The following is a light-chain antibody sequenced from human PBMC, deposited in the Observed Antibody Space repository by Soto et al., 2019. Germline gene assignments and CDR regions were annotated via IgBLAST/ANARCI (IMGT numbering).Light chain of an antibody. CDR1: DLGSRD. Sequence: SYELTQAPSVSVAPGQTARITCGGADLGSRDVHWYQQRPGQAPVLVVYDDIDRPSGIPERFSGSNSENTATLTINRVEAGDEADYYCQVWGGGDDPVVFGGGTKLTVL. CDR3: QVWGGGDDPVV. CDR2: DDI. V-gene: IGLV3-21*02. J-gene: IGLJ2*01.